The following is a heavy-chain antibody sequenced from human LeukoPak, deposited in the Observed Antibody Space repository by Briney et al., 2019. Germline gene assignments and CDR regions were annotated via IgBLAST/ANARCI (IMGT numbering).Heavy chain of an antibody. CDR2: IKQDGSEK. CDR1: GFTFSSYW. V-gene: IGHV3-7*01. J-gene: IGHJ3*02. CDR3: ARDWLWYYYDSSGSQRADDFDI. Sequence: GGSLRLSCAASGFTFSSYWMSWVRQAPGKGLEWVANIKQDGSEKYYVDSVKGRFTISRDNAKNSLYLQMNSLRAEDTAVYYCARDWLWYYYDSSGSQRADDFDIWGQGTMVTVSS. D-gene: IGHD3-22*01.